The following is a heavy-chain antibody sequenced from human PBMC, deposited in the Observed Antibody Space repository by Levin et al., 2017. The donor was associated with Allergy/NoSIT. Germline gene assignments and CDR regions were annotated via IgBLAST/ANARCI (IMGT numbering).Heavy chain of an antibody. CDR1: GGSISSSSYY. Sequence: PSETLSLTCTVSGGSISSSSYYWGWIRQPPGKGLEWIGSIYYSGSTYYNPSLKSRVTISVDTSKKQFSLKLSSVTAADTAVYYCARQGGPTYDYVWEAFDIWGQGTMVTVSS. D-gene: IGHD3-16*01. V-gene: IGHV4-39*01. CDR2: IYYSGST. J-gene: IGHJ3*02. CDR3: ARQGGPTYDYVWEAFDI.